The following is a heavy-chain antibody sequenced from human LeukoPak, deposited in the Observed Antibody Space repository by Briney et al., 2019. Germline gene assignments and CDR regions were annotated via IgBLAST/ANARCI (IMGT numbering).Heavy chain of an antibody. CDR1: GFPFSSYS. D-gene: IGHD3-9*01. CDR2: ISSSSSYI. J-gene: IGHJ4*02. V-gene: IGHV3-21*01. CDR3: ARLYYDILTGPIY. Sequence: GSLRLSCAASGFPFSSYSMNWVRQAPGKGLEWVSSISSSSSYIYYADSVKGRFTISRDNTKNSLYLQMNSLRAEDTAVYYCARLYYDILTGPIYWGQGTLVTVSS.